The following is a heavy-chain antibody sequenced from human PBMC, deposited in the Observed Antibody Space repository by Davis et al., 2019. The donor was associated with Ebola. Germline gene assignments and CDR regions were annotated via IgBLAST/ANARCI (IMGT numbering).Heavy chain of an antibody. CDR1: AFSLSTYD. CDR2: IGTAGDT. CDR3: ARGLLGVVSWFDP. D-gene: IGHD2-15*01. Sequence: PAGSLSPSCAVSAFSLSTYDMHWVRHATGNGLEWVSAIGTAGDTYYPGSVKGRFTISRENAKNSLYLQMDSLRAEDPAVYYCARGLLGVVSWFDPWGQGTLVTVSS. J-gene: IGHJ5*02. V-gene: IGHV3-13*01.